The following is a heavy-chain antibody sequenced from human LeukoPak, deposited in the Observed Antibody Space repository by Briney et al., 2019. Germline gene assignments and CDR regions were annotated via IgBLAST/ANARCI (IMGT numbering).Heavy chain of an antibody. J-gene: IGHJ5*02. CDR1: GFTFSSYG. CDR3: AKDLRRFQVLPNWFDP. V-gene: IGHV3-30*02. CDR2: IRYDGSNK. Sequence: GGSLRLSCAASGFTFSSYGMHWVRQAPGKGLEWVAFIRYDGSNKYYADSVKGRFTISRDNSKNTLYLQMNSLRAEDTAVYYCAKDLRRFQVLPNWFDPWGQGTLVTVSS. D-gene: IGHD4/OR15-4a*01.